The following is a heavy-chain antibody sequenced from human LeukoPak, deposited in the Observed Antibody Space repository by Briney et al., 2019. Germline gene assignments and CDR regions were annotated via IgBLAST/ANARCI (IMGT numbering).Heavy chain of an antibody. CDR3: ARLLGSYFDY. Sequence: PGGSLRLSCAAPGFTFSSNGMPWARQVPGKGLEWVAVIWYDGSKQYYADSAKGRFTISRDNSKNTLYLQMNSLRAEDTAVYYCARLLGSYFDYWGQGTLVTVSS. CDR1: GFTFSSNG. CDR2: IWYDGSKQ. J-gene: IGHJ4*02. D-gene: IGHD7-27*01. V-gene: IGHV3-33*01.